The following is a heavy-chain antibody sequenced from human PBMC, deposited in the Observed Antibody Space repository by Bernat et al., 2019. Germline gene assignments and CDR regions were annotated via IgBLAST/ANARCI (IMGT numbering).Heavy chain of an antibody. Sequence: QLQLQESGPGLVKPSETLSLTCTVSGGSISSSSYYWGWIRQPPGKGLEWIGSIYYSGSTYYNPSLKSRVTISIDTSKNQFSLKLSSVTAADTAVYYCASHFSRVSDWLSFFDYWGQGTLVTVSS. CDR1: GGSISSSSYY. CDR2: IYYSGST. CDR3: ASHFSRVSDWLSFFDY. V-gene: IGHV4-39*01. J-gene: IGHJ4*02. D-gene: IGHD3/OR15-3a*01.